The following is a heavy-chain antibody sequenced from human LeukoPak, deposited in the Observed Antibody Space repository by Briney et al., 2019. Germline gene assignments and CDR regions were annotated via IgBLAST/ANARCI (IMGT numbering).Heavy chain of an antibody. CDR2: IYYSGST. D-gene: IGHD4-17*01. CDR3: ATSNDYGDKRDY. J-gene: IGHJ4*02. CDR1: GGSISSSSYY. V-gene: IGHV4-61*05. Sequence: SETLSLTCTVSGGSISSSSYYWGWIRQPPGKGLEWIGYIYYSGSTYYNPSLKSRVTISVDRSKNQFSLKLSSVTAADTAVYYCATSNDYGDKRDYWGQGTLVTVSS.